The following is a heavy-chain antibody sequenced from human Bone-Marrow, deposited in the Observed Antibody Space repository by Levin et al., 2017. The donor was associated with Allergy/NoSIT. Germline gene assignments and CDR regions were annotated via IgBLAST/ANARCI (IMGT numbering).Heavy chain of an antibody. CDR2: ISYDGTIK. CDR1: GFTFSSYA. D-gene: IGHD6-6*01. CDR3: ARTNMAARPGWFDP. Sequence: GGSLRLSCAASGFTFSSYAMYWVRQAPGKGLEWVAHISYDGTIKDYPDSVKGRFTISRDNSKNTLFLQMNSLTDEDTAVYYCARTNMAARPGWFDPWGQGTLVTVSS. V-gene: IGHV3-30-3*01. J-gene: IGHJ5*02.